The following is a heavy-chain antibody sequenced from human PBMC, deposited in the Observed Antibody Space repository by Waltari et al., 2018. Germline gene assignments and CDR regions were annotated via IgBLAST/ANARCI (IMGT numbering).Heavy chain of an antibody. CDR1: GFTVSTNS. CDR3: ARATYSYGSGSYPFDY. CDR2: IYSGGTT. V-gene: IGHV3-53*01. Sequence: EVQLVESGGGLIQPGGSLGLSCAASGFTVSTNSMHWVRQAPGKGLEWVSVIYSGGTTYYADSVKGRFTISRDNSKNTLYLQMNRLTAEDTAVYYCARATYSYGSGSYPFDYWGQGTLVTVSS. J-gene: IGHJ4*02. D-gene: IGHD3-10*01.